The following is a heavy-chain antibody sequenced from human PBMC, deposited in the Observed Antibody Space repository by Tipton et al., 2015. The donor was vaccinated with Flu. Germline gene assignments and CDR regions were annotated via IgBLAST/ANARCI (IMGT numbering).Heavy chain of an antibody. D-gene: IGHD6-13*01. CDR2: VHYSGST. V-gene: IGHV4-39*07. J-gene: IGHJ4*02. CDR1: GGSISSSSYH. Sequence: TLSLTCTVSGGSISSSSYHWGWIRQPPGMGLEWIGSVHYSGSTYQNPSLESRVTISVDTSKNQSSLRLSSVTAADTAIYYCAIDDFGSSWYGYWGQGSLVTVSS. CDR3: AIDDFGSSWYGY.